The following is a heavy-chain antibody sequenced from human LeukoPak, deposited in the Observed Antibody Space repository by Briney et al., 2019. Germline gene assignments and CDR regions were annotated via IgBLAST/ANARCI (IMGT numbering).Heavy chain of an antibody. J-gene: IGHJ4*02. CDR1: GYTFTGYY. D-gene: IGHD3-22*01. V-gene: IGHV1-2*02. CDR3: AREYYDSNRRDFFDY. Sequence: ASVKVSCKASGYTFTGYYMHWVRQAPGQGLEWMGWINPNSGGTNYAQKLQGRVTMTTDTSTSTAYMELRSLRSDDTAIYYCAREYYDSNRRDFFDYWGQGTLVTVSS. CDR2: INPNSGGT.